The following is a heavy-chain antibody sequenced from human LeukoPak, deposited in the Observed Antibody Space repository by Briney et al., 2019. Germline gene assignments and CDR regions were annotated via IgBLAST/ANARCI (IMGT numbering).Heavy chain of an antibody. D-gene: IGHD5-24*01. J-gene: IGHJ4*02. CDR2: ISYDGSNK. V-gene: IGHV3-30*18. CDR1: GFTFSSYG. CDR3: AKEGWLQPFFDY. Sequence: GRSLRLSCAASGFTFSSYGMHWVRQAPGKGLEWVAVISYDGSNKYYADSVKGRFTISRDNSKNTLYLQMNSLRAEDTAAYYCAKEGWLQPFFDYWGQGTLVTVSS.